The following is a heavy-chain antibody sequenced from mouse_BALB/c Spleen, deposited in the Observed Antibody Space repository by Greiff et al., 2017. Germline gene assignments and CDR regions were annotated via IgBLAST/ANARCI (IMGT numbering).Heavy chain of an antibody. D-gene: IGHD2-2*01. V-gene: IGHV1-9*01. Sequence: QVQLQQSGAELMKPGASVTISCKATGYTFSSYWIEWVKQRPGHGLEWIGEILPGSGSTNYNEKFKGKATFTADTSSNTAYMQLSSLTSEDSAVYYCAGDDPYWYFDVWGAGTTVTVSS. CDR2: ILPGSGST. CDR3: AGDDPYWYFDV. J-gene: IGHJ1*01. CDR1: GYTFSSYW.